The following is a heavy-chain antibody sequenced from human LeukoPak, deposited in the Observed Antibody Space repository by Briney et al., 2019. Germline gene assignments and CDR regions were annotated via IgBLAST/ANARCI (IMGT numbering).Heavy chain of an antibody. CDR1: GFTFSRYW. CDR2: IKQDGSAR. CDR3: ARDREGSRDAFDI. V-gene: IGHV3-7*01. D-gene: IGHD1-26*01. J-gene: IGHJ3*02. Sequence: GGSLRLSCAASGFTFSRYWMSWVRQAPGKGLELVASIKQDGSARFYGDSVKGRFTVSRDNAKNSLYIQMNSLRAEDTVVYYCARDREGSRDAFDIWGQGTMVTVSS.